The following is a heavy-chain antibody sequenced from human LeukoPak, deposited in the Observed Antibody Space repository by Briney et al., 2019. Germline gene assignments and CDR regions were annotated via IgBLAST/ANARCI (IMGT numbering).Heavy chain of an antibody. CDR1: GFTFSSYA. J-gene: IGHJ4*02. V-gene: IGHV3-23*01. Sequence: GGSLRLSCAASGFTFSSYAMSWVRQAPGKVLEWVSGISGSGGSTYYADSVKGRFTISRDNSKNTLYLQMNSLRAEDTALYYCAKTGGGFIVVLVAAWGQGTLVTVSS. CDR3: AKTGGGFIVVLVAA. CDR2: ISGSGGST. D-gene: IGHD2-15*01.